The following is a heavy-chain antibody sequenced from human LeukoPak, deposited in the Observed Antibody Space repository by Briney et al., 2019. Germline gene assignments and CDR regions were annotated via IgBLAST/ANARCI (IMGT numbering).Heavy chain of an antibody. D-gene: IGHD3-16*01. J-gene: IGHJ5*02. Sequence: GGSLRLXCAASGFTFSSYSMNWVRQAPGKGLEWVSSIRSSSSYIYYADSVKGRFTISRDNSKNSLYLQLNSLRAEDTAVYYCARGGGFDPWGQGTLVTVSS. V-gene: IGHV3-21*01. CDR1: GFTFSSYS. CDR2: IRSSSSYI. CDR3: ARGGGFDP.